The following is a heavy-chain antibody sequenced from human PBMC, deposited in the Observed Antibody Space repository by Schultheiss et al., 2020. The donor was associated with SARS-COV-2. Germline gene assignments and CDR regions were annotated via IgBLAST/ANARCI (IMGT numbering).Heavy chain of an antibody. CDR2: IYTSGST. D-gene: IGHD4-17*01. J-gene: IGHJ2*01. Sequence: SETLSLTCTVSGGSISSGSYYWSWIRQPAGKGLEWIGRIYTSGSTNYNPSLKSRVTISVDTSKNQFSLKLSSVTAADTAVYYCARVQGGRPYGDYGNWYFDLWGRGTLVTVSS. V-gene: IGHV4-61*02. CDR3: ARVQGGRPYGDYGNWYFDL. CDR1: GGSISSGSYY.